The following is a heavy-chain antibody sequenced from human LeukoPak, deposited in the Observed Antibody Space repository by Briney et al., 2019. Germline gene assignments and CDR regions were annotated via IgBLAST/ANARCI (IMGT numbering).Heavy chain of an antibody. J-gene: IGHJ5*02. V-gene: IGHV1-69*05. D-gene: IGHD3-3*01. CDR1: GGTFSSYA. CDR2: IIPIFGTA. Sequence: GASVKVSCKASGGTFSSYAISWVRQAPGQGLEWMGRIIPIFGTANYAQKFQGRVTITTDESTSTAYMELSSLRSEDTAVYYCAPYYDFWSGYYEREVWFDPWGQGTLVTVSS. CDR3: APYYDFWSGYYEREVWFDP.